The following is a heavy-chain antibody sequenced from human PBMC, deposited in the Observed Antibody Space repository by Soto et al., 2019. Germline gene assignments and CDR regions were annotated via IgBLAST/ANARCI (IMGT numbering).Heavy chain of an antibody. Sequence: EVQLLESGGGLVQPGGSLRLSCAASGFTFSSYAMSWVRQAPGKGLEWVSGISGSGDSTYYADSVKGRFTISRDNSKSTLYLKMNSLRADDAAVYYCAKSGGGYCSTTTCAGNFGYFDLWGRGTLVTVSS. CDR2: ISGSGDST. CDR1: GFTFSSYA. CDR3: AKSGGGYCSTTTCAGNFGYFDL. J-gene: IGHJ2*01. V-gene: IGHV3-23*01. D-gene: IGHD2-2*01.